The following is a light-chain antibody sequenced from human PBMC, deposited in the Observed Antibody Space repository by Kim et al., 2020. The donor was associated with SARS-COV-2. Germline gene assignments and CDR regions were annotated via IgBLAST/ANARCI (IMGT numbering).Light chain of an antibody. CDR1: QDIGNY. CDR2: GAS. CDR3: QHYARLPRT. J-gene: IGKJ3*01. Sequence: DIQMTQSPSSLSASVGDRITITCQASQDIGNYLNWFQQKPGKAPKLLIYGASNLERGVPSRFSGSGSGTHFTFTVSSLQPEDFATYYCQHYARLPRTFGPGTKVDIK. V-gene: IGKV1-33*01.